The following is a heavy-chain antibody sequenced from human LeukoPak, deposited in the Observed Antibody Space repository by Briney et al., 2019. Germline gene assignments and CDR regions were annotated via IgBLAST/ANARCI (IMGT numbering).Heavy chain of an antibody. D-gene: IGHD3-10*01. V-gene: IGHV1-18*01. CDR1: GYTFTSYG. CDR2: ISAYNGNT. J-gene: IGHJ5*02. CDR3: ARGKTMVRGVIIPSYNWFDP. Sequence: ASVKVSCKASGYTFTSYGISWVRQAPGQGLGWMGWISAYNGNTNYAQKLQGRVTMTTDTSTSTAYMELRSLRSDGTAVYYCARGKTMVRGVIIPSYNWFDPWGQGTLVTVSS.